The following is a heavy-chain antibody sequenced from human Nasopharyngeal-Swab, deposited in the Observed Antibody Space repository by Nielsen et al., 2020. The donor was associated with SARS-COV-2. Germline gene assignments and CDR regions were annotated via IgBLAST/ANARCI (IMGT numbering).Heavy chain of an antibody. V-gene: IGHV4-34*01. Sequence: SETLSLTCAVYGGSFSGYYWSWIRQPPGKGLEWIGEINHSGSTNYNPSLKSRVTISVDTSKNQFSQKLSSVTAADTAVYYCARGRRGSSWYFFYFDYWGQGTLVTVSS. J-gene: IGHJ4*02. CDR1: GGSFSGYY. CDR2: INHSGST. D-gene: IGHD6-13*01. CDR3: ARGRRGSSWYFFYFDY.